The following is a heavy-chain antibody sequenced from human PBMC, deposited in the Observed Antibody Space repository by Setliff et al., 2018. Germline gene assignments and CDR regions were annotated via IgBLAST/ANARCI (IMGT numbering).Heavy chain of an antibody. D-gene: IGHD7-27*01. CDR3: ARSVHWVLDK. Sequence: GGSMRLSCAASGFTFSNAWMSWVRQAPGKRLEWVGRITRKYEGYTPEYAATVEGRFTMSRDDSRTVAYLQMESLKSEDTAIYYCARSVHWVLDKWGRGTSVTVSS. V-gene: IGHV3-72*01. CDR1: GFTFSNAW. J-gene: IGHJ4*02. CDR2: ITRKYEGYTP.